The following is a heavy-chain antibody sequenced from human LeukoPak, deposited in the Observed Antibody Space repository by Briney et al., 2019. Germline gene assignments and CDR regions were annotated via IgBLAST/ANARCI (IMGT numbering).Heavy chain of an antibody. CDR3: ARARRITIFGVVIIFQADAFDI. CDR2: INPSSGGT. Sequence: GASVKVSCKASGYTFTGYYMHWVRQAPGQGLEWMGRINPSSGGTNYAQKFQGRVTMTRDTSISTAYMELSRLRSDDTAVYYCARARRITIFGVVIIFQADAFDIWGQGTMVTVSS. D-gene: IGHD3-3*01. CDR1: GYTFTGYY. V-gene: IGHV1-2*06. J-gene: IGHJ3*02.